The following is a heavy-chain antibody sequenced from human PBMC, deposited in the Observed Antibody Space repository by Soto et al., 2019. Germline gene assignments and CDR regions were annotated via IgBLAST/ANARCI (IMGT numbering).Heavy chain of an antibody. Sequence: SETLSLTCSVSGGSISGNYIYWGWIRQPPGKGLEWIGSISYSGTTNSNPSLKSRVTVSVDMSKNQFSLRLTSVTAIDTAVYYCARDNDRSGHFSYFDYWGQGILVTVSS. J-gene: IGHJ4*02. CDR2: ISYSGTT. CDR1: GGSISGNYIY. CDR3: ARDNDRSGHFSYFDY. D-gene: IGHD3-22*01. V-gene: IGHV4-39*02.